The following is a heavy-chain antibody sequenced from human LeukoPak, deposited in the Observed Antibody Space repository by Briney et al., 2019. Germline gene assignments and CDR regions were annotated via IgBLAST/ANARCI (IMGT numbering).Heavy chain of an antibody. V-gene: IGHV1-8*01. CDR1: GYTFIDYD. CDR3: ARRRGYSHHPDDWYFDF. Sequence: ASVKVSCKGSGYTFIDYDINWVRQAPGQGLEWLGWMNPNSGSTGYAQNVQGRVTMTRDISISTAYLELSSLRSEDTADYYCARRRGYSHHPDDWYFDFWGRGTLVTVSS. J-gene: IGHJ2*01. CDR2: MNPNSGST. D-gene: IGHD5-18*01.